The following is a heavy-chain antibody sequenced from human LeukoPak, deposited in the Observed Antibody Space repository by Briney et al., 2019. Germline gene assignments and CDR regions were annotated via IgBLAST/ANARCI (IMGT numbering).Heavy chain of an antibody. V-gene: IGHV5-51*01. J-gene: IGHJ4*02. D-gene: IGHD2/OR15-2a*01. CDR1: GYSFTSYW. CDR2: IYPGGSDT. Sequence: GESLKISCKGSGYSFTSYWIGWVRQMPGKGLEWMGIIYPGGSDTRYSPSFQGQVTISAAKSISTAYLQWSSLKASDTAMYYCARHPLYCNTTNCYAYWGQGTLVTVSS. CDR3: ARHPLYCNTTNCYAY.